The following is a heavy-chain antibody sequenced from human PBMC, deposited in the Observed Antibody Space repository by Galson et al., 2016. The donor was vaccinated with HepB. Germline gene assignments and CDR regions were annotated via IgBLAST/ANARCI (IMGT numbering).Heavy chain of an antibody. CDR3: VRDHSVVTTTAYNWFDP. D-gene: IGHD4-23*01. CDR1: EFPFSAYW. J-gene: IGHJ5*02. V-gene: IGHV3-74*01. Sequence: SLRLSCAASEFPFSAYWMHWVRQVPGRGLVWVSHISSDGTTVNYADFVKGRFTISRDNAKNTLYLQMNSLGAEDTAVYFCVRDHSVVTTTAYNWFDPWGRGTLVTVSS. CDR2: ISSDGTTV.